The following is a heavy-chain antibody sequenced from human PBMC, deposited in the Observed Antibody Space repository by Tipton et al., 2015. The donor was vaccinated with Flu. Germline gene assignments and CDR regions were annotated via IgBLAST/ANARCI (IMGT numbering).Heavy chain of an antibody. D-gene: IGHD3-3*01. J-gene: IGHJ5*02. CDR2: VSRSGST. CDR3: ARGDFWSGYYNGGWFDP. Sequence: LRLSCAVSGDSISSDYHWGWIRQFPGKGLEWIGTVSRSGSTIYNPSLMSRATISVDTSKNQFSLKLSSVTAADTAVYYCARGDFWSGYYNGGWFDPWGQGTLVTVSS. CDR1: GDSISSDYH. V-gene: IGHV4-38-2*01.